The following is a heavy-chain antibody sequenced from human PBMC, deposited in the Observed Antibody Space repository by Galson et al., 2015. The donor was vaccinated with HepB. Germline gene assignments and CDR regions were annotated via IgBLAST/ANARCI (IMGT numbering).Heavy chain of an antibody. Sequence: SLRLSCAASGFTFNNYWMTWVRQAPGKGLEWVANIKQDGSERYYVDSLKGRFTISRDNAKNLLYLQMNNLGAEDTAVYYCARDRWLLDSWGQGTLVTVSS. CDR2: IKQDGSER. V-gene: IGHV3-7*01. J-gene: IGHJ4*02. CDR3: ARDRWLLDS. D-gene: IGHD3-22*01. CDR1: GFTFNNYW.